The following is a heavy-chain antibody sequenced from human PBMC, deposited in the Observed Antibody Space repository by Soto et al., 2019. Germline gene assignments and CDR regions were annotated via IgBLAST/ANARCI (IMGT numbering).Heavy chain of an antibody. V-gene: IGHV3-30-3*01. D-gene: IGHD6-13*01. CDR1: GFTFSSYA. CDR3: ARDLGSSWYVKWFDP. J-gene: IGHJ5*02. CDR2: ISYDESNK. Sequence: QVQLVESGGDVVQPGRSLRLSCAASGFTFSSYAMHWVRQAPGKGLEWVAFISYDESNKYYADSVKGRFTISGDNSKNTLYLQMNSLRAEDTAVYYCARDLGSSWYVKWFDPWGQGTLVTVSS.